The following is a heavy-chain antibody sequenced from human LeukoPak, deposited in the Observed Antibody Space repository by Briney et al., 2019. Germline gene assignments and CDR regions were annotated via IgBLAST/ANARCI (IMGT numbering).Heavy chain of an antibody. Sequence: GESLEISCKASGYSFSNYWIGWVRQMPGKGLEWMGMIYPGDSDTRYSPSFQGQVTISVDKSINTAYLQWSSLKASDSAMYYCARAGYSNRWDGVDYWGQGTLVTVSS. CDR1: GYSFSNYW. V-gene: IGHV5-51*01. CDR2: IYPGDSDT. J-gene: IGHJ4*02. D-gene: IGHD2/OR15-2a*01. CDR3: ARAGYSNRWDGVDY.